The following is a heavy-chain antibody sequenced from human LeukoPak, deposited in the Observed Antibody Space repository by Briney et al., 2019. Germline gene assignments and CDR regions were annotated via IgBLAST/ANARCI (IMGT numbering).Heavy chain of an antibody. V-gene: IGHV3-30*18. Sequence: GGSLRLSCAASGFTFSIYGMHWVRQAPGKGLEWVAVISYDGSNKYYADSVKGRFTISRDNSKNTLYLQMNSLRAEDTAVYYCAKEGLRYFRVYYYGMDVWGQGTTVTVSS. CDR3: AKEGLRYFRVYYYGMDV. CDR1: GFTFSIYG. J-gene: IGHJ6*02. CDR2: ISYDGSNK. D-gene: IGHD3-9*01.